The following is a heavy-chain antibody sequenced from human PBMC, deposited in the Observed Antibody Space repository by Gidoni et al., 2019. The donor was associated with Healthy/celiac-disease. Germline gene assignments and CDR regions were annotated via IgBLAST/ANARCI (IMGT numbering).Heavy chain of an antibody. V-gene: IGHV5-10-1*03. J-gene: IGHJ5*02. CDR1: GYSFTSYW. CDR2: IDPSDSYT. D-gene: IGHD6-19*01. Sequence: EVQLVQSGAEVKKPGESLRISCKGSGYSFTSYWISWVRQMPGKGLAWMGRIDPSDSYTNSSPSFQGHVTIAADKSISTAYLQWSSLKASDTTMYYCASQGYSSGDHWGQGTLVTVSS. CDR3: ASQGYSSGDH.